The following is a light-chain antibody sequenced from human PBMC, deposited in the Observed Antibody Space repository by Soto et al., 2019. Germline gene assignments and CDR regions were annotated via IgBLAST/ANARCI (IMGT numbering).Light chain of an antibody. V-gene: IGKV1-39*01. CDR1: QSVNTY. CDR2: AAS. Sequence: DIQMTQSPSSLSASVGDRVTITCRASQSVNTYLNWYQQKPGKAPKLLIYAASSLQSGVPSRFSGSGSGTDFTLTIRSLQPEDFATYFCQQTYSAPYTFGQGTKLDIK. CDR3: QQTYSAPYT. J-gene: IGKJ2*01.